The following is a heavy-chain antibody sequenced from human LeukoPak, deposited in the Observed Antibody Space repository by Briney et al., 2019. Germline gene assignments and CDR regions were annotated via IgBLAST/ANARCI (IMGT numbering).Heavy chain of an antibody. J-gene: IGHJ4*02. CDR2: ICYEGSNK. CDR1: GFTFSSYG. V-gene: IGHV3-33*03. CDR3: AKDPRYSGSLDY. D-gene: IGHD1-26*01. Sequence: PGRSLRLSCAASGFTFSSYGMHCVRQAPAKGLEWVADICYEGSNKYYAESLEGRYTISRHISKNTLYLHMNTQRAEDTAVFYCAKDPRYSGSLDYGGQGTPVTVSS.